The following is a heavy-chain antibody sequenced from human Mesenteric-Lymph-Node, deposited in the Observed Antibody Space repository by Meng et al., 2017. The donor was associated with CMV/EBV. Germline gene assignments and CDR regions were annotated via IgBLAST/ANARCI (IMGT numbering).Heavy chain of an antibody. CDR1: GITFGDHA. D-gene: IGHD3-3*01. CDR2: ISASGSAT. V-gene: IGHV3-23*01. Sequence: GESLKISCAASGITFGDHAMTWVRQAPGKGLQWVSSISASGSATYYADSVKGRFTISRDNSRSTLFLQMNSLRAEDTALYYCAKNTGLNYDFWSGLRFQHWGPGTLVTVSS. J-gene: IGHJ1*01. CDR3: AKNTGLNYDFWSGLRFQH.